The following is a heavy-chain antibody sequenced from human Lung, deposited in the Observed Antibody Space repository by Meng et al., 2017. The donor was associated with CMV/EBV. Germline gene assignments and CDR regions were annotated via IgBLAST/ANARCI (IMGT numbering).Heavy chain of an antibody. J-gene: IGHJ4*02. D-gene: IGHD7-27*01. CDR2: IHPHRGDT. V-gene: IGHV1-2*02. CDR3: ARDNNWGPDY. Sequence: SXXVSCKASGYTFTAHYFHWVRQAPGQGLEWMGWIHPHRGDTNYAQQFQGRVTLTSDTSIKTGDMELTRLTSDDTAIYYCARDNNWGPDYWGQGTLVTVSS. CDR1: GYTFTAHY.